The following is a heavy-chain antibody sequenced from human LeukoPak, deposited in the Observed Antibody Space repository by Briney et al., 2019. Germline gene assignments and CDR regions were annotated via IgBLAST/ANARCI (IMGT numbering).Heavy chain of an antibody. J-gene: IGHJ4*02. CDR2: ISYDGSNK. V-gene: IGHV3-30-3*01. Sequence: GGSLRLSCAASGFTFSSYAMHWARQAPGKGLEGVAVISYDGSNKYYADSVKGRFTISRDNSKNTLYLQMNSLIAEDTAVYYCASDIVVVPAATHDYWGQGTLVTVSS. CDR3: ASDIVVVPAATHDY. D-gene: IGHD2-2*01. CDR1: GFTFSSYA.